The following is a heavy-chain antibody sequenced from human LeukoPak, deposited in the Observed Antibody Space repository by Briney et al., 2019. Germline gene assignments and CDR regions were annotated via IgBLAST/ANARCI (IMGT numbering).Heavy chain of an antibody. CDR1: GFPFNNYY. V-gene: IGHV3-11*04. CDR3: PRRYDFWSGLYGWFDP. J-gene: IGHJ5*02. D-gene: IGHD3-3*01. CDR2: ISISGYST. Sequence: GGSLRLSCTASGFPFNNYYMSWTRRAPGKGLEWISYISISGYSTYYADSVKGRFTISRDNAKNSLFLQMDNLRPEDTAFYYCPRRYDFWSGLYGWFDPWGQGTLVTVSS.